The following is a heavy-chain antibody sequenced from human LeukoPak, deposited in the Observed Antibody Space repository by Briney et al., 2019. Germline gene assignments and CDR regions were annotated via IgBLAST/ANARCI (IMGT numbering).Heavy chain of an antibody. J-gene: IGHJ4*02. CDR3: ASVDYGDEYYFDY. CDR1: GGSISSYY. D-gene: IGHD4-17*01. V-gene: IGHV4-4*07. Sequence: SETLSLTCTVSGGSISSYYLSWIRQPAGKGLEWIGRIYTSGSTNYNPSLKSRVTMSVDTSKNQFSLRLSSVTAADTAVYYCASVDYGDEYYFDYWGQGTLVTVSS. CDR2: IYTSGST.